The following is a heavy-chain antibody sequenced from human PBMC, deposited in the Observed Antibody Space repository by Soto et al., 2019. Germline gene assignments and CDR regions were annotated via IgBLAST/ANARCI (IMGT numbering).Heavy chain of an antibody. V-gene: IGHV3-15*07. CDR3: TAGGVPAAAKGYYYYAMDV. J-gene: IGHJ6*02. CDR1: GFTFTNAW. Sequence: EVQLVESGGGLVKPGVSLRLSCAASGFTFTNAWMNWVRQAPGKGLEWVGRIKSKTDGGTADYAAPVKGRFTISRDDSRTTLYLQMNSLKAEDPAVYYCTAGGVPAAAKGYYYYAMDVWGQGTTVTVSS. D-gene: IGHD2-2*01. CDR2: IKSKTDGGTA.